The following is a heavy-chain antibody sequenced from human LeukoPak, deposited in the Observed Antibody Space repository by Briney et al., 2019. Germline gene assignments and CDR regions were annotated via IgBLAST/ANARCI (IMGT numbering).Heavy chain of an antibody. V-gene: IGHV1-2*02. J-gene: IGHJ4*02. D-gene: IGHD2-2*01. CDR3: ARAPRGYCSSTSCPDY. CDR1: GYTFTGYY. CDR2: INPNSGGT. Sequence: ASVKVSCKASGYTFTGYYMHLVRQAPGQGLEWMGWINPNSGGTNYAQKFQGRVTMTRDTSISTAYMELSRLRSDDTAVYYCARAPRGYCSSTSCPDYWGQGTLVTVSS.